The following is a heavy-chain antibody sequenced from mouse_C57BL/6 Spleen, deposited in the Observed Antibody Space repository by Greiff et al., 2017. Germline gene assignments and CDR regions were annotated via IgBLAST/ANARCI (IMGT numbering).Heavy chain of an antibody. J-gene: IGHJ4*01. CDR3: ARIYDADAGDDDMDD. Sequence: QVQLQQPGAELVMPGASVKLSCKASGYTFTSYWMHWVKQRPGQGLEWIGEIDPSDSYTNYNQKFKGKSTLTVDKSSSTAYMQLSSLTSEDSAVYYCARIYDADAGDDDMDDWGQGTSVTVSS. V-gene: IGHV1-69*01. D-gene: IGHD2-3*01. CDR1: GYTFTSYW. CDR2: IDPSDSYT.